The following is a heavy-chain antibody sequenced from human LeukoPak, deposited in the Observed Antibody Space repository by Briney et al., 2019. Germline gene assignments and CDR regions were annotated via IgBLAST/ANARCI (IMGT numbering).Heavy chain of an antibody. D-gene: IGHD1-1*01. V-gene: IGHV3-48*03. J-gene: IGHJ4*02. CDR3: ARDSNNWNDGSIDY. CDR2: ISSSGSTI. Sequence: LSLTCTVSGGSISTGFYYWAWVRQAPGKGLEWVSYISSSGSTIYYADSVKGRFTISRDNAKNSLYLQMNSLRAEDTAVYYCARDSNNWNDGSIDYWGQGTLVTVSS. CDR1: GGSISTGFYY.